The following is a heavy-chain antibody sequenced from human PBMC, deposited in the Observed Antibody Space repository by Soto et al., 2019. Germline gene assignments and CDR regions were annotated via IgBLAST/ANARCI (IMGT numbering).Heavy chain of an antibody. CDR3: ASPKIAFYNWFDP. Sequence: SETLSLTCTVSGGSISSSSYYWGWIRQPPGKGLEWIGSIYYSGKTYYNPSLKSRVTISVDTSKNQFSLKLSSVTAADTAVYYCASPKIAFYNWFDPWGQGTLVTVSS. V-gene: IGHV4-39*01. CDR2: IYYSGKT. CDR1: GGSISSSSYY. D-gene: IGHD3-3*02. J-gene: IGHJ5*02.